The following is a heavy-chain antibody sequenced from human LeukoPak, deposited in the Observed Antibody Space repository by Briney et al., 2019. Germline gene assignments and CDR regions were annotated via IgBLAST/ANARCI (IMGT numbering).Heavy chain of an antibody. J-gene: IGHJ6*03. V-gene: IGHV3-53*01. D-gene: IGHD3-3*02. CDR3: ASLNWHYYFMDV. CDR1: GFSVVRNY. CDR2: IYAGDTT. Sequence: GGSLRLSCAASGFSVVRNYMGWVRQAPGKGLEWVSVIYAGDTTYYTDSVKGRFTMSRDNSKNTVHLRMNSLRVDDTAVYYCASLNWHYYFMDVWGQGTTVIVSS.